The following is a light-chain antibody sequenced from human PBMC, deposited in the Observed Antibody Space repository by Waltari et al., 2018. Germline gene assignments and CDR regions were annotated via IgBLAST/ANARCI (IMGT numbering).Light chain of an antibody. V-gene: IGLV2-14*03. CDR2: DVN. J-gene: IGLJ2*01. CDR3: SSYTTSTTLLVV. Sequence: QSALTQPASVSGSPGQSITISCTGTTSDIVTYNYVSWSQQHPGKAPKLMLFDVNNRPSGVSGRFSGSKSGNTASLTISGLQAEDEADYYCSSYTTSTTLLVVFGGGTKLTVL. CDR1: TSDIVTYNY.